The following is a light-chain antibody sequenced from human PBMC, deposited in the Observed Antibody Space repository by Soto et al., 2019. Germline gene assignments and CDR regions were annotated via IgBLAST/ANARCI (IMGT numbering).Light chain of an antibody. V-gene: IGLV2-14*01. CDR3: SSYTSGRDVYV. J-gene: IGLJ1*01. CDR2: EVS. CDR1: SSDVGSYHY. Sequence: QSVLTQPASVSVSPGQSITISCTGTSSDVGSYHYASWFQQHPGKAPKLIIFEVSDRPSGVSTRFSGSKSGDTASLTISGLQADDEADYYCSSYTSGRDVYVFGGGTKVTVL.